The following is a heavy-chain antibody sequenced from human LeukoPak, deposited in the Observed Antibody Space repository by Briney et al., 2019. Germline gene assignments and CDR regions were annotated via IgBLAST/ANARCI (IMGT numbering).Heavy chain of an antibody. CDR2: IFFSGST. D-gene: IGHD3-16*01. J-gene: IGHJ3*02. Sequence: SETLSLTCAVYGGSFSDYYWTWIRQPPGKGLEWIGHIFFSGSTFYNPSLKSRVSISVDTARSQFSLRLSSVTAADTAVFYCAGMRAYGATDAFDIWGQGTMVTVSS. V-gene: IGHV4-34*12. CDR3: AGMRAYGATDAFDI. CDR1: GGSFSDYY.